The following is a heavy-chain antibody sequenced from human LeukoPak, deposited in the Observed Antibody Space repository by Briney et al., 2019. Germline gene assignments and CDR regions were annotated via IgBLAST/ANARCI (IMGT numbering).Heavy chain of an antibody. CDR1: GYTFTSYY. V-gene: IGHV1-46*01. Sequence: GASVKVSCKESGYTFTSYYIHWVRQAPGQGLEWMGIVNPSGGSTSYAQKFQGRVTMTRDTSTSTVYMEVSSLRSEDTAVCYCARDPDILTGYPHYYFDYWGQGTLVTVSS. J-gene: IGHJ4*02. D-gene: IGHD3-9*01. CDR3: ARDPDILTGYPHYYFDY. CDR2: VNPSGGST.